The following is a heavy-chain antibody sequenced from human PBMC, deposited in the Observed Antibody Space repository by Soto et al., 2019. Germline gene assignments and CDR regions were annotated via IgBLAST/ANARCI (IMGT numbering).Heavy chain of an antibody. Sequence: PGGSLRLSCAASGFTFSSYAMSWVRQAPGKGLKWVSAISGSGGSTYYADSVKGRFTISRDNSKNTLYLQMNSLRAEDTAVYYCAKDPPDDYIWGSYRYIFYFDYWGQGTLVTVSS. V-gene: IGHV3-23*01. D-gene: IGHD3-16*02. CDR2: ISGSGGST. J-gene: IGHJ4*02. CDR1: GFTFSSYA. CDR3: AKDPPDDYIWGSYRYIFYFDY.